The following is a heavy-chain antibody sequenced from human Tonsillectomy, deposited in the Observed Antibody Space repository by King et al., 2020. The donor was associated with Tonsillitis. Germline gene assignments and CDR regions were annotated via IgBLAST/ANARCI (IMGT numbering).Heavy chain of an antibody. CDR1: GFTFSDYY. J-gene: IGHJ3*01. Sequence: VQLVESGGGLVKPGGSLRLSCAASGFTFSDYYMSWVRQAPGKGLEWISFINPGGTNTDYVDSVRGRFTISRDNAKNSMFLQMNSLRAEDSGVYYCGGQYWGAFDLWGLGTMVTVSS. D-gene: IGHD2-8*02. CDR3: GGQYWGAFDL. CDR2: INPGGTNT. V-gene: IGHV3-11*06.